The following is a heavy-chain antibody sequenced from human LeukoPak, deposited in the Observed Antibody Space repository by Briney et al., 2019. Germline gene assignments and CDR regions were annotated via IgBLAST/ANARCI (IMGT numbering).Heavy chain of an antibody. J-gene: IGHJ6*03. CDR3: ARAVVSNYDFWSGYYPMDV. V-gene: IGHV4-59*01. CDR2: IFHSGST. D-gene: IGHD3-3*01. Sequence: SETLSLTCTVSGGSISSYYWGWIRQPPGKGLEWIGYIFHSGSTNSNPSLKSRVTISVDTSKNQFSLKLSSVTAADTAVYYCARAVVSNYDFWSGYYPMDVWGKGTTVTVSS. CDR1: GGSISSYY.